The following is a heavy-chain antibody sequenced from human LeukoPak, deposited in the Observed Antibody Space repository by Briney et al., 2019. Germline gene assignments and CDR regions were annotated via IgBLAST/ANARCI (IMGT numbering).Heavy chain of an antibody. Sequence: GGSLRLSCAASGFTFSSHRMSWLRQAPGKGREWGANIKKDGSEKYYVDSVKGRFTISRDNAKTSLYLQMNSLRAEDPAVYYCARDLSGITGYTYGRGIDYWGQGTLVTVSS. CDR3: ARDLSGITGYTYGRGIDY. CDR2: IKKDGSEK. CDR1: GFTFSSHR. V-gene: IGHV3-7*01. D-gene: IGHD5-18*01. J-gene: IGHJ4*02.